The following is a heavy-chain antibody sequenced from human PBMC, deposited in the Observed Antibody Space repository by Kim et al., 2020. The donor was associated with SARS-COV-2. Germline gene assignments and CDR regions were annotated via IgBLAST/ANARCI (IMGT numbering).Heavy chain of an antibody. CDR1: GYTFTSYA. V-gene: IGHV1-3*01. Sequence: ASVKVSFKASGYTFTSYAMHWVRQAPGQRLEWMGWINAGNGNTKYSQKFQGRVTITRDTSASTAYMELSSLRSEDTAVYYCAILWFGESIAPLGYWGQGTLVTVSS. CDR3: AILWFGESIAPLGY. CDR2: INAGNGNT. D-gene: IGHD3-10*01. J-gene: IGHJ4*02.